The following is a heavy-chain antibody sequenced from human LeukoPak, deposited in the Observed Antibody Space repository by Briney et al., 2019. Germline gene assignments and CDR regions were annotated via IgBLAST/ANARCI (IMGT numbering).Heavy chain of an antibody. D-gene: IGHD2-2*01. Sequence: PSETLSLTCTVSSVSISSYYWSWIRQPPGKGLEWIGSISYSGSSQYNPSLKSRVTLAVDTPKNQFSLNLKSVAAADEALDYCGRHYSVIVMVPAAPDPPFDYWGEGTLVTVSS. CDR1: SVSISSYY. CDR3: GRHYSVIVMVPAAPDPPFDY. J-gene: IGHJ4*02. CDR2: ISYSGSS. V-gene: IGHV4-39*01.